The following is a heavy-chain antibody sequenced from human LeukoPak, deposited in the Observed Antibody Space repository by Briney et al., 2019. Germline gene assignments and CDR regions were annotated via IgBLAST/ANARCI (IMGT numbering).Heavy chain of an antibody. CDR2: IYYSGST. J-gene: IGHJ4*02. CDR1: GGSMSPYH. Sequence: SETLSLTCTVSGGSMSPYHWGWIRQPPGKGLEWTGYIYYSGSTNYNPSLKSRVTISVDTSRNQFSLKLSSVTAADTAVYYCARDSRGSGSHGSLFDYWGQGTLVTVSS. CDR3: ARDSRGSGSHGSLFDY. D-gene: IGHD1-26*01. V-gene: IGHV4-59*01.